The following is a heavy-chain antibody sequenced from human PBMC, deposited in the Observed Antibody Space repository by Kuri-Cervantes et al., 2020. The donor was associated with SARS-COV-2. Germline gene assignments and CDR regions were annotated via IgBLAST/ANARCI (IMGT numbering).Heavy chain of an antibody. CDR1: GHTLTELF. J-gene: IGHJ4*02. Sequence: ASVKVSCKASGHTLTELFMHWVRQAPGKGPEWMGGFDPEDGEAIFAQKLQGRVTMTEDTSTDTAYMELSSLRSEDTAVYYCASVIVGATSSFDYWGQGTLVTVSS. D-gene: IGHD1-26*01. CDR3: ASVIVGATSSFDY. CDR2: FDPEDGEA. V-gene: IGHV1-24*01.